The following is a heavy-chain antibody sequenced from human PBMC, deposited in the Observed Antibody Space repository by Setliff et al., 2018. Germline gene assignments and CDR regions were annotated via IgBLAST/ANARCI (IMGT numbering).Heavy chain of an antibody. CDR3: ARRSGDRGMTTGWPDDFDY. Sequence: ASVKVSCKASGYTFTTYAMSWVRQSPGQGLEWMGWISTRNDDTGYAQKFKGRVTLTTDTSTNTAYMELRSLRSDDTAVYYCARRSGDRGMTTGWPDDFDYWGRGTLVTVSS. CDR2: ISTRNDDT. J-gene: IGHJ4*01. CDR1: GYTFTTYA. V-gene: IGHV1-18*01. D-gene: IGHD4-17*01.